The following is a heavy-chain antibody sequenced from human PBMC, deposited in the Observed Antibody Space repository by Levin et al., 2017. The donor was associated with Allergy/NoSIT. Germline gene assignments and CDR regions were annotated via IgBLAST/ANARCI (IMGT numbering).Heavy chain of an antibody. J-gene: IGHJ4*02. CDR3: ARGYASGSYRFDFDY. Sequence: RASVKVSCKASGYSFTTYAIHWVRQAPGQRLEWMGRINVGNDNTKYSQKFQGRVIITSDTSASTAYMEVSSLGSEDTAVYYCARGYASGSYRFDFDYWGQGTLVTVSS. CDR2: INVGNDNT. D-gene: IGHD3-10*01. V-gene: IGHV1-3*01. CDR1: GYSFTTYA.